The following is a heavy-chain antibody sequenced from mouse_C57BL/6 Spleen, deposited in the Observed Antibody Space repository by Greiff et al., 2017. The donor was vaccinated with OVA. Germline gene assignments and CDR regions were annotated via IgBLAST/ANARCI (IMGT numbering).Heavy chain of an antibody. Sequence: EVKLMESGEGLVKPGGSLKLSCAASGFTFSSYAMSWVRQTPEKRLEWVAYISSGGDYIYYADTVKGRFTISRDNARNTLYLQMSSLKSEDTAMYYCTREGSNSWYFDVWGTGTTVTVSS. J-gene: IGHJ1*03. CDR1: GFTFSSYA. CDR2: ISSGGDYI. D-gene: IGHD2-5*01. V-gene: IGHV5-9-1*02. CDR3: TREGSNSWYFDV.